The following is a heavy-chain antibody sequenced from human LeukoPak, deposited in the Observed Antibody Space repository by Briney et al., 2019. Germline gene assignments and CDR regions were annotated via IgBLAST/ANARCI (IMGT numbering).Heavy chain of an antibody. V-gene: IGHV3-11*06. CDR3: ARGGNSGYAVSGLDY. J-gene: IGHJ4*02. Sequence: GGSRRLSCAASGFTFSDYYMSWIRQAPGKGLEWVSYIGRTSSYTNYADSVKGRFTISRDNAKNSLYLQMNSLRAEDTAVYYCARGGNSGYAVSGLDYWGQGTLVTVSS. CDR1: GFTFSDYY. D-gene: IGHD5-12*01. CDR2: IGRTSSYT.